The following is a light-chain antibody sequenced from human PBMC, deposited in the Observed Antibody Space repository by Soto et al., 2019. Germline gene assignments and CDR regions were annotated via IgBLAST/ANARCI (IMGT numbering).Light chain of an antibody. CDR2: GAS. CDR1: QSVSNN. CDR3: QQYNNWWT. J-gene: IGKJ1*01. Sequence: EIVMTQSPATLSVSPGERATLSCRASQSVSNNLAWYQKKPGQAPRLLIYGASTRAPGIPARFSGSGSGTELTLTIRRLQSEDFALYYCQQYNNWWTFGQGTRVDIK. V-gene: IGKV3-15*01.